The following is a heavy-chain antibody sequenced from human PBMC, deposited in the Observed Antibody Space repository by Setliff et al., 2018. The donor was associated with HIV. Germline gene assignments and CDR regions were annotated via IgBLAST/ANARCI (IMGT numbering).Heavy chain of an antibody. CDR3: VRDARKYYDFWSGYPGCFDP. J-gene: IGHJ5*02. CDR2: ISGSGNII. D-gene: IGHD3-3*01. CDR1: GFTFSTYT. V-gene: IGHV3-48*01. Sequence: GGSLRLSCAASGFTFSTYTLNWVRQPPGKGLEWVSYISGSGNIIYYADSVKGRFTISRDNSKNTLYLQMKSLRADDTAVYYCVRDARKYYDFWSGYPGCFDPWGQGTLVTVSS.